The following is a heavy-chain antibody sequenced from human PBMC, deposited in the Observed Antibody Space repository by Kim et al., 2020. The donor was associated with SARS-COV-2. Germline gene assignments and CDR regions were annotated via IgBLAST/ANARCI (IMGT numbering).Heavy chain of an antibody. CDR3: ARVASRDPHGMDV. Sequence: YAVSVKSRITINPDTSKNQFSLQLNSVTPEDTAVYYCARVASRDPHGMDVWGQGTTVTVSS. V-gene: IGHV6-1*01. J-gene: IGHJ6*02.